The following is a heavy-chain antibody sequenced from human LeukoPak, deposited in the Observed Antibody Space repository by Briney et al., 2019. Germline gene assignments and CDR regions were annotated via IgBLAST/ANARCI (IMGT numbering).Heavy chain of an antibody. Sequence: GGSLRLSCAASGFTFSTYSMSWVRQAPGKGLEWISYVSSSGTTIYSADSVKGRFTISRDNAENSLYLQMNSLRAEDTAVYYCARGAASGTSRFDYWGQGTLVTVSS. CDR2: VSSSGTTI. J-gene: IGHJ4*02. CDR1: GFTFSTYS. CDR3: ARGAASGTSRFDY. V-gene: IGHV3-48*01. D-gene: IGHD1-26*01.